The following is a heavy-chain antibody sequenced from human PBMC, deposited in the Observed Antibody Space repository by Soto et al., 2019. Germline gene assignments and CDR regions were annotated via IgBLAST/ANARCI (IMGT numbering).Heavy chain of an antibody. J-gene: IGHJ4*02. D-gene: IGHD3-22*01. CDR2: IYYSGST. CDR3: ARVVGYYSASSGYSPFAY. V-gene: IGHV4-30-4*01. Sequence: SETLSLTCTVSGGAISSGDYYWSWIRRPPGKGLAWIGYIYYSGSTYYNPSLKSRVTISVDTSKNQFSLKLNSVTAADTAVYYCARVVGYYSASSGYSPFAYWGQGALVPVSS. CDR1: GGAISSGDYY.